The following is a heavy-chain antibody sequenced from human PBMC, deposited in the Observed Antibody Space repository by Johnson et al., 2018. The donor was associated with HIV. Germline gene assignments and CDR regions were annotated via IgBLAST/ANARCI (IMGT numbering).Heavy chain of an antibody. D-gene: IGHD4-17*01. CDR2: ISSSGSTI. J-gene: IGHJ3*02. V-gene: IGHV3-11*04. CDR1: GFTFSDYY. Sequence: QMLLVESGGGLVKPGGSLRLSCAASGFTFSDYYMSWIRQAPGKGLEWISYISSSGSTIYYADSVKGRFTISRDISKNTLYLQMNSLRTEDTAVYYCAELSGFGDYDDGAFDIWGQVTMVTVSS. CDR3: AELSGFGDYDDGAFDI.